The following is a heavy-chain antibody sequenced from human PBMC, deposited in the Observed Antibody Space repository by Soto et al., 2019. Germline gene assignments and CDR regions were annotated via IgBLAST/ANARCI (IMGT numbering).Heavy chain of an antibody. D-gene: IGHD6-19*01. Sequence: SETLSLTWTVSGGSISSGGYYWSWIRQHPGKGLEWIGYIYYSGSTYYNPSLKSRVTISVDTSKNQFSLKLSSVTAADTAVYYCARVAVAGTRVDYWGQGTLVTVSS. V-gene: IGHV4-31*02. CDR2: IYYSGST. CDR3: ARVAVAGTRVDY. J-gene: IGHJ4*02. CDR1: GGSISSGGYY.